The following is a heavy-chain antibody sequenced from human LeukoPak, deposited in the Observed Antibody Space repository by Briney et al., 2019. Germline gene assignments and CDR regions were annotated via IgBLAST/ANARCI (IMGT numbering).Heavy chain of an antibody. CDR3: TWDTGGWYKFSS. CDR1: GFTFTDAW. J-gene: IGHJ4*02. V-gene: IGHV3-15*01. D-gene: IGHD6-19*01. CDR2: IKSKGSGGTT. Sequence: GGSLRLSCAASGFTFTDAWMGWVRQAPGKGVEWVGRIKSKGSGGTTDYAAPVKGRFAISRDDSRHTLYLQMNSLKSEDTAVYYCTWDTGGWYKFSSWGQGTLVTVSS.